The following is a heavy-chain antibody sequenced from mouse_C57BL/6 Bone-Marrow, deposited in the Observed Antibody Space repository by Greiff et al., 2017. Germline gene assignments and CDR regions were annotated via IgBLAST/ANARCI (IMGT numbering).Heavy chain of an antibody. V-gene: IGHV1-64*01. J-gene: IGHJ1*03. Sequence: QVQLQQSGAELVKPGASVKLSCKASGYTFTSYWMHWVKQRPGQGLEWIGMIHPNSGSTNYNEKFKSKATLTVDKSSSTAYMQLSSLTSEDAAVYYGARSDYGNYEWDFDVWGTGTTVTVSS. CDR1: GYTFTSYW. CDR3: ARSDYGNYEWDFDV. CDR2: IHPNSGST. D-gene: IGHD2-1*01.